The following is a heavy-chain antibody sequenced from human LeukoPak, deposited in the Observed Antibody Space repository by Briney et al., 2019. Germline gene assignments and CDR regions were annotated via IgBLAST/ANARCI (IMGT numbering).Heavy chain of an antibody. V-gene: IGHV3-30*04. Sequence: GGSLRLSCAVSGFTFNNYAMHWVRQAPGKGLEWVAVASYDGHNNYYADSVKGRFTISRDNSKNTLYLQMGSLRGEDTAVYYCARDTYTSGWYAGWNYWGQGTLVTVSS. J-gene: IGHJ4*02. CDR1: GFTFNNYA. CDR3: ARDTYTSGWYAGWNY. CDR2: ASYDGHNN. D-gene: IGHD6-19*01.